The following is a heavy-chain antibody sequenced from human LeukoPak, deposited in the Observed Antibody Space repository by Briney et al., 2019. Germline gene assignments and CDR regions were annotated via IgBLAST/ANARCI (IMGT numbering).Heavy chain of an antibody. J-gene: IGHJ5*02. CDR2: INPNSGGT. Sequence: ASVRVSCKASGYTFTDYYMHWVRQAPGQGLEWMGWINPNSGGTNYAQQFQGRVTMTRDTSTSTAYMELSNLRSDDTAVYYCARGIAAAGGRWFDPWGQGTLVTVSS. V-gene: IGHV1-2*02. D-gene: IGHD6-13*01. CDR3: ARGIAAAGGRWFDP. CDR1: GYTFTDYY.